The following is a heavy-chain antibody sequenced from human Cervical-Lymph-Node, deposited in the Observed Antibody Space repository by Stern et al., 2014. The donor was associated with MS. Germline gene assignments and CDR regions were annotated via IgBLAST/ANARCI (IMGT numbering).Heavy chain of an antibody. D-gene: IGHD1-14*01. CDR2: IYPGDSET. J-gene: IGHJ4*02. CDR3: ARQTTAWASDV. Sequence: VQLVQSGAELIRPGESLKISCKGYGFKFSIYWIAWVRQMPGKGLEWMGIIYPGDSETRYSPSFQGQVTMSADKSTSTAYLQWSTLNASDTAMYFCARQTTAWASDVWGQGTLVTVSS. CDR1: GFKFSIYW. V-gene: IGHV5-51*01.